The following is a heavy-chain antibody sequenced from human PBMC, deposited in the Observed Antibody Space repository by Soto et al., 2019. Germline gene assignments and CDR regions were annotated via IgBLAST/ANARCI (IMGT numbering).Heavy chain of an antibody. Sequence: SETLSLTCAVYGGSFSGYYWSWIRQPPGKGLEWIGEINHSGSTNYNPSLKSRVTISVDTSKNQFSLKLSSVTAADTAVYYCARVCSGGSCYLGAFDIWGQGTMVTVSS. J-gene: IGHJ3*02. CDR3: ARVCSGGSCYLGAFDI. CDR2: INHSGST. V-gene: IGHV4-34*01. D-gene: IGHD2-15*01. CDR1: GGSFSGYY.